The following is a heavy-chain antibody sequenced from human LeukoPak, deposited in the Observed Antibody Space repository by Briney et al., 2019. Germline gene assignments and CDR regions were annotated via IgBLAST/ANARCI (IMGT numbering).Heavy chain of an antibody. CDR3: ARASTIFCRPEHFQH. J-gene: IGHJ1*01. CDR1: GYTFTMYD. V-gene: IGHV1-8*01. CDR2: MNPNSGNT. D-gene: IGHD3-3*01. Sequence: GASVTVSCTASGYTFTMYDINWVRPAPGQGGGRMGWMNPNSGNTGYAQKFQARVTMTRNTPISTAYMELSSLRSEHTAVYYCARASTIFCRPEHFQHWGQGTLVTVSS.